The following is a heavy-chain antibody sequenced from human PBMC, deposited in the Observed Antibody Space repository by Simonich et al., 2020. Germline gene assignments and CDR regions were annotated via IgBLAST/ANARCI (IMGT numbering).Heavy chain of an antibody. Sequence: VHGGAEVKKPGASGKVSCKVSGYTLTELSMDWVRKAPGKGLKWMGGFDTKYGETIYAQKFQGGVTMTEDTSTDTAYMELSSLRSEDTAVYYCATGNLPTTQGGVFDYWGQGTLVTVSS. J-gene: IGHJ4*02. V-gene: IGHV1-24*01. CDR2: FDTKYGET. D-gene: IGHD5-12*01. CDR3: ATGNLPTTQGGVFDY. CDR1: GYTLTELS.